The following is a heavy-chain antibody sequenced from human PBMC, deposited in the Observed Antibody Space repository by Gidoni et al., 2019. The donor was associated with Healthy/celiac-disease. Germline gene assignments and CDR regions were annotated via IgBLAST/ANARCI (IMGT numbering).Heavy chain of an antibody. Sequence: EVQLVESGGGLVQPGGSLTLSCAASGFTFSSYSMNWVRQAPGKGLEWVSYISSSSSTIYYADSVKGRFTISRDNAKNSLYLQMNSLRAEDTAVYYCARGHSSSWVYYFDYWGQGTLVTVSS. CDR3: ARGHSSSWVYYFDY. V-gene: IGHV3-48*01. J-gene: IGHJ4*02. CDR1: GFTFSSYS. D-gene: IGHD6-13*01. CDR2: ISSSSSTI.